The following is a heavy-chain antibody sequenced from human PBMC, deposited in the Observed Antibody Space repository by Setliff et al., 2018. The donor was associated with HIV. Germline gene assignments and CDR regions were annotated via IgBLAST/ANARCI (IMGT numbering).Heavy chain of an antibody. Sequence: GSLRLSCAASGFTFSSYEMNWVRQAPGKGLEWIGSIYHSESTYYNPSLKSRVTISVDTSKNQFSLKLSSVTAADTAVYYCARETNASGSLTAYWYFDLWGRGTLVTVSS. V-gene: IGHV4-38-2*02. CDR2: IYHSEST. D-gene: IGHD3-10*01. CDR3: ARETNASGSLTAYWYFDL. J-gene: IGHJ2*01. CDR1: GFTFSSYE.